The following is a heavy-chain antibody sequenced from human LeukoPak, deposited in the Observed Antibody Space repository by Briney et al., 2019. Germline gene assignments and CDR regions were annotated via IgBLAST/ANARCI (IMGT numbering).Heavy chain of an antibody. CDR1: GYTFTGYY. CDR3: ASWKYYYDSSGYGESWLDY. Sequence: ASVKVSCKASGYTFTGYYMHWVRQAPGQGLEWMGWINPNSGGTNYAQKSQGRVTMTRDTSISTAYMELSRLRSDDTAVYYCASWKYYYDSSGYGESWLDYWGQGTLVTVSS. V-gene: IGHV1-2*02. J-gene: IGHJ4*02. D-gene: IGHD3-22*01. CDR2: INPNSGGT.